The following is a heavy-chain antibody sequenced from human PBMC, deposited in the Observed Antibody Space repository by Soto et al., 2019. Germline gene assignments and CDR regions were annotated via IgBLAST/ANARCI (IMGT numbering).Heavy chain of an antibody. CDR1: GFTFSSYG. CDR2: ISYDGSNK. Sequence: QVQLVESGGGVVQPGRSLRLSCAASGFTFSSYGMHWVRQAPGKGLEWVAVISYDGSNKYYADSVKGRFTISRDNSKNTLYLQMNSLRAEDTAVYYCAKGGLYSYGRYFDYWGQGTLVTVSS. CDR3: AKGGLYSYGRYFDY. V-gene: IGHV3-30*18. J-gene: IGHJ4*02. D-gene: IGHD5-18*01.